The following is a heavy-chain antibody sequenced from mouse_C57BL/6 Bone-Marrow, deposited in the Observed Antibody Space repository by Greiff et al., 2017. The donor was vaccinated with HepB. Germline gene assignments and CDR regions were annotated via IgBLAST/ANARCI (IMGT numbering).Heavy chain of an antibody. CDR2: IDPSDSET. J-gene: IGHJ1*03. V-gene: IGHV1-52*01. CDR3: ARRGGSWGYFDV. D-gene: IGHD4-1*01. Sequence: VQLQQPGAELVRPGSSVKLSCKASGYTFTSYWMHWVNQRPIQGLEWIGNIDPSDSETHYNQKFKDKATLTVDKSSSTAYMQLSSLTSEDSAVYYCARRGGSWGYFDVWGTGTTVTVSS. CDR1: GYTFTSYW.